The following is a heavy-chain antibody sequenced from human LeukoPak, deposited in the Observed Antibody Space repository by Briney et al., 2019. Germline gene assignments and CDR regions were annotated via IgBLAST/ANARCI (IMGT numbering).Heavy chain of an antibody. Sequence: PGGSLRLSCAASGFTFSSYAMSWVRQAPGKGLEWVSAISGSGGSTYYADSVKGRFTISRDNSKNTLYLQVNSLRAEDTAVYYCAKALSSWYDGWFDPWGQGTLVTVSS. CDR1: GFTFSSYA. J-gene: IGHJ5*02. CDR2: ISGSGGST. V-gene: IGHV3-23*01. CDR3: AKALSSWYDGWFDP. D-gene: IGHD6-13*01.